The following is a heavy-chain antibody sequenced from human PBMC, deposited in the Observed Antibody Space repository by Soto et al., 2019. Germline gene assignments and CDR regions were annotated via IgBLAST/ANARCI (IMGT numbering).Heavy chain of an antibody. CDR2: INHSGST. CDR1: GGSFSGYY. D-gene: IGHD3-16*02. J-gene: IGHJ4*02. Sequence: QVQLQQWGAGLLKPSETLSLTCAVYGGSFSGYYWSWIRQPPGKGLEWIGEINHSGSTNYNPSLKSRVTIAVDTSKNQFSLKLSSVTGADTGVYYCASSTRGGGSYRLGYWGQGTLVTVSS. CDR3: ASSTRGGGSYRLGY. V-gene: IGHV4-34*01.